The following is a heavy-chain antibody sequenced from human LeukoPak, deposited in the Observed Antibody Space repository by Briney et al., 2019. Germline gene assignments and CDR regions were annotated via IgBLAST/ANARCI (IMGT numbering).Heavy chain of an antibody. J-gene: IGHJ6*02. Sequence: GRSLRLSCAASGFTFSSYGMHWVRQALGKGLEWVAVIWYDGSNKYYADSVKGRFTISRDNSKNTLYLQMNSLRAEDTAVYYCAKDLSSNYYYYYGMDVWGQGTTVTVSS. D-gene: IGHD4-4*01. CDR1: GFTFSSYG. CDR3: AKDLSSNYYYYYGMDV. V-gene: IGHV3-33*06. CDR2: IWYDGSNK.